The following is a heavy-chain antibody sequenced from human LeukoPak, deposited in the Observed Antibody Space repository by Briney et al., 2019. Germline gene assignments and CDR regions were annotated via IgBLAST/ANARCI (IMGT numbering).Heavy chain of an antibody. Sequence: SVKVSCKASGGTFSSYAISWVRQAPGQGLEWMGGIISIFGTANYAQKFQGRVTITADESTSTAYMELSSLRSEDTAVYYCARAAGGVVVPAAMSLAFDYWGQGTLVTVSS. CDR1: GGTFSSYA. CDR2: IISIFGTA. CDR3: ARAAGGVVVPAAMSLAFDY. D-gene: IGHD2-2*01. J-gene: IGHJ4*02. V-gene: IGHV1-69*13.